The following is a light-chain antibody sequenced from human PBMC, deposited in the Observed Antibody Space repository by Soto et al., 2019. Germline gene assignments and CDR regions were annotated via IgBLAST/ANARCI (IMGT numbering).Light chain of an antibody. CDR3: QSYDSSLSALV. J-gene: IGLJ3*02. CDR2: TNS. CDR1: SSNIGAGYD. Sequence: QSVLTQPPSVSGAPGQGVPISSAGPSSNIGAGYDVHWYQQVPGTAPKLLIYTNSNRPSGVPDRFSGSKSGTSASLAITGLQAADEADYYCQSYDSSLSALVFGGGTKLTVL. V-gene: IGLV1-40*01.